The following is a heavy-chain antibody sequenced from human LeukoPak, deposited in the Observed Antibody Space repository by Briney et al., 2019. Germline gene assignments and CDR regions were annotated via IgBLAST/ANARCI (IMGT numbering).Heavy chain of an antibody. D-gene: IGHD3-22*01. J-gene: IGHJ6*02. Sequence: ASVKVSCKASGYTFSSYGISWVRQAPGQGLEWMGWISVDNYNRNTKYAQKLQGRVTMTTDTSTSTAYMELRSLRSDDTAVYYCARGYYDISGHFYYYAMDVWGQGTTVTVSS. CDR3: ARGYYDISGHFYYYAMDV. CDR1: GYTFSSYG. V-gene: IGHV1-18*01. CDR2: ISVDNYNRNT.